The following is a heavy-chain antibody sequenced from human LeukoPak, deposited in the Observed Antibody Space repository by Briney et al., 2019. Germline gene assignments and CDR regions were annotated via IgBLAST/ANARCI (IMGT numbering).Heavy chain of an antibody. D-gene: IGHD2-21*02. V-gene: IGHV3-48*03. J-gene: IGHJ4*02. CDR3: AKGTRCGGDCYTLFDY. CDR2: ISASGTTI. Sequence: GGSLRLSCAASGFSFSSYEMNWVRQAPGKGLEWVSYISASGTTIYYADSVKGRFTISRDNAEKSLYLQMNSLRAEDTAVYYCAKGTRCGGDCYTLFDYWGQGTLVTVSS. CDR1: GFSFSSYE.